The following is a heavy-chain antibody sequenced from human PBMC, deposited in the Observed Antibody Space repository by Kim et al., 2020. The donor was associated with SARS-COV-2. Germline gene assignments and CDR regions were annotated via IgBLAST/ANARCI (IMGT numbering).Heavy chain of an antibody. D-gene: IGHD6-19*01. J-gene: IGHJ4*02. CDR1: GFTFGDYA. V-gene: IGHV3-49*03. CDR2: IRSKAYGGTT. CDR3: TRVWGEWLVHPSNFGY. Sequence: GGSLRLSCTASGFTFGDYAMSWFRQAPGKGLEWVGFIRSKAYGGTTEYAASVKGRFTISRDDSKSIAYLQMNSLKTEDTAVYYCTRVWGEWLVHPSNFGYWGQGTLVTVSS.